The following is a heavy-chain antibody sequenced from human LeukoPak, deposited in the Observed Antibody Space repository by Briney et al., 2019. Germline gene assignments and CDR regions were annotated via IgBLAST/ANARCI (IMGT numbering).Heavy chain of an antibody. V-gene: IGHV4-4*07. CDR3: ARENSGSYREFDY. Sequence: SETLSLTCTVSGGSISSYYWSWTRQPAGKGLEWIGRIYTSRSTNYNASLKSRVSMSVDTSKNQFSLKLSSVTAADTAVFYCARENSGSYREFDYWGQGTLVTVSS. CDR1: GGSISSYY. D-gene: IGHD1-26*01. J-gene: IGHJ4*02. CDR2: IYTSRST.